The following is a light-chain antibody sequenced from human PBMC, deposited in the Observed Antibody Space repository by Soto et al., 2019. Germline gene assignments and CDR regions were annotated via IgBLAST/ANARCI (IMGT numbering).Light chain of an antibody. CDR1: QAVNNNY. CDR2: GAS. CDR3: QQYGSSPVT. V-gene: IGKV3-20*01. J-gene: IGKJ4*01. Sequence: EIVLTQSPGTLSLSPGERVTLSCRASQAVNNNYLAWYQQIPGQAPRLLIYGASNRATGIPGRFVGSGSGTDFTLTISRLEPEDFAMYYCQQYGSSPVTFGGGTKVDIK.